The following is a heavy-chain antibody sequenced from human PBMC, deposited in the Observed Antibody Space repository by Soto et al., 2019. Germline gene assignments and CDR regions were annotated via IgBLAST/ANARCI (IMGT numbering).Heavy chain of an antibody. CDR3: ARGYWRLGESYYFDS. J-gene: IGHJ4*02. Sequence: GGSLRLSCATSGFTVSSSYMSWVRQAPGMGLEWVSVILTGGGTHYADSVKGRFTVSRDNSQNTVYLQMNNLRGEDTATYYCARGYWRLGESYYFDSCGQGTLVTVSS. CDR1: GFTVSSSY. D-gene: IGHD3-16*01. V-gene: IGHV3-53*01. CDR2: ILTGGGT.